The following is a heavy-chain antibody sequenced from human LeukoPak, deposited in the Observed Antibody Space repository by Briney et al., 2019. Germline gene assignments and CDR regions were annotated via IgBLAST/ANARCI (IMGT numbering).Heavy chain of an antibody. D-gene: IGHD3-22*01. CDR3: ARDGVVVITTAWFDP. Sequence: ASVKVSCKASGYTFTSYGISWVRQAPGQGLEWMGWISAYNGNTNYAQKLQGRVTMTTDTSTSTAYMELRSLRPDDTAVYYCARDGVVVITTAWFDPWGQGTLVTVSS. J-gene: IGHJ5*02. CDR2: ISAYNGNT. V-gene: IGHV1-18*01. CDR1: GYTFTSYG.